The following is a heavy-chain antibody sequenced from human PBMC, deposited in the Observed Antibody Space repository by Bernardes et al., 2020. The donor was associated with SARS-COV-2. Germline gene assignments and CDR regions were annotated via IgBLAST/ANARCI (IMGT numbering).Heavy chain of an antibody. D-gene: IGHD3-16*01. Sequence: GGSLIRSCATSGFTFSTYAMSWVRQAPGQGLEWVSAISGSGDRPQVIFYADSVKDRFTISRDNSMNTLYLQMNSLRDEDTAVCYCVTGGLRLGGLWGSDGGQGTLVTVSS. CDR2: ISGSGDRPQVI. J-gene: IGHJ4*02. V-gene: IGHV3-23*01. CDR3: VTGGLRLGGLWGSD. CDR1: GFTFSTYA.